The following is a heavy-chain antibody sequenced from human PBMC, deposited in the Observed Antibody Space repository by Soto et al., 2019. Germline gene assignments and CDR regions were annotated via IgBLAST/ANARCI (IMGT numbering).Heavy chain of an antibody. CDR1: GFTFSSAW. D-gene: IGHD4-17*01. Sequence: GGSLRLSCAASGFTFSSAWMSWVRQAPGKGLEWVARIKSKIDGGTTDYAAPVKGRFTISRDNSKNTLYLQMNSLRAEDTAVYYCARDKGDYGIYYFDYWGQGTLVTVSS. J-gene: IGHJ4*02. CDR2: IKSKIDGGTT. CDR3: ARDKGDYGIYYFDY. V-gene: IGHV3-15*01.